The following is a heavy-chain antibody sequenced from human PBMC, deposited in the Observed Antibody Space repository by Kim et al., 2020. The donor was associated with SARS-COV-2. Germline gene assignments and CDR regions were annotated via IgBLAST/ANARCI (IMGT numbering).Heavy chain of an antibody. J-gene: IGHJ4*02. V-gene: IGHV2-5*01. D-gene: IGHD6-13*01. CDR3: AHRDTAAAGIFDY. Sequence: YIPSLKSRLTITKDTSKNPVVLTMTNMDPVDTATYYCAHRDTAAAGIFDYWGQGTLVTVSS.